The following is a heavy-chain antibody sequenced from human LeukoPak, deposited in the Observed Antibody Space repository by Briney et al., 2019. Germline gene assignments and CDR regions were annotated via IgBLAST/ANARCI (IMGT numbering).Heavy chain of an antibody. Sequence: PGGSLRLSGSASAFTFSRYAMSWVRQAPGQGLEWVSALSGSGGSTYYADSVKGRFTISRDNSKNTLYLQMNSLIAEDTAVYYCAKDPRWRYVAAVGFDPCSQGTLVTVSS. D-gene: IGHD6-13*01. CDR1: AFTFSRYA. V-gene: IGHV3-23*01. CDR3: AKDPRWRYVAAVGFDP. J-gene: IGHJ5*02. CDR2: LSGSGGST.